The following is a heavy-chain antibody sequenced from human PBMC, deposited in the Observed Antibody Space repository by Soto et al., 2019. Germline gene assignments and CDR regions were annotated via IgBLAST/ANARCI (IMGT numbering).Heavy chain of an antibody. CDR2: IYHSGST. J-gene: IGHJ3*02. CDR1: GGSIASSNG. CDR3: ASSKRSSGWYCFDI. Sequence: QVQLQESAPGLVNPSGTLSLTCAVSGGSIASSNGWIWFRRPQGKGLEWIGEIYHSGSTNYNPSLKSRVTISVDKSKNQFSLKLSSVTAADTAVYYCASSKRSSGWYCFDIWGQGTMVTVSS. D-gene: IGHD6-19*01. V-gene: IGHV4-4*02.